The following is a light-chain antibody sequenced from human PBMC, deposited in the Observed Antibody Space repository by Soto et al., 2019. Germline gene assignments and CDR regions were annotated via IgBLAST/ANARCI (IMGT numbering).Light chain of an antibody. CDR3: QQANALPHT. J-gene: IGKJ2*01. CDR2: AAS. CDR1: QDIRSW. Sequence: DIRMTQSPSSVSASVGDKVTITCRASQDIRSWLTWYQQKPGKAPKLLIYAASTLQSGVPSRFSGSGSGTDFTLTINSLQLEDFGTYYCQQANALPHTFGQGTKLEIK. V-gene: IGKV1-12*01.